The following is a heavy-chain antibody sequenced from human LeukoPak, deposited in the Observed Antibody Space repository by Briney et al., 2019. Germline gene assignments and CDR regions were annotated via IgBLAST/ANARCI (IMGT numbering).Heavy chain of an antibody. D-gene: IGHD6-19*01. CDR3: AKDRVSSDWYEYYQY. CDR2: ISFDGSEK. V-gene: IGHV3-30*18. J-gene: IGHJ1*01. CDR1: GFTFRSYG. Sequence: GGSLRLSCAASGFTFRSYGMNWVRQAPGKGLEWVAVISFDGSEKYYADSVKGRFTISRDNSKNTLYLQMNSLRAEDTAVYYCAKDRVSSDWYEYYQYWGQGTLVTVSS.